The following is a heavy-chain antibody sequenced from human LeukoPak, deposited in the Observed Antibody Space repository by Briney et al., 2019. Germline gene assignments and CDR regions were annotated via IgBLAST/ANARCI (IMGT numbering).Heavy chain of an antibody. D-gene: IGHD2-15*01. Sequence: PSQTLSLTCTVSGGSISSGYYYWSWLRQPPGAGLEWVGYIYYSGSTYYNPSLKSRITISVDTSKNQFSLNLSSVIAADTAVYYCARYCSGTDYYYYYMDVWGKGTTVTVSS. J-gene: IGHJ6*03. CDR2: IYYSGST. V-gene: IGHV4-30-4*08. CDR1: GGSISSGYYY. CDR3: ARYCSGTDYYYYYMDV.